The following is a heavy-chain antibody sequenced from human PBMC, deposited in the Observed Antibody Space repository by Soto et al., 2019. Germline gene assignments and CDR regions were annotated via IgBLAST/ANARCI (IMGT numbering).Heavy chain of an antibody. CDR2: IYYSGST. Sequence: QLQLQESGPGLVKPSETLSLTCTVSGGSISSSSYYWGWIRQPPGKGLEWIGSIYYSGSTYYNPSLKSRVTIPVDTSKNQFSLKLSSVTAADTAVYYCARHLIAAAGKQRTRRFDYWGQGTLVTVSS. V-gene: IGHV4-39*01. D-gene: IGHD6-13*01. J-gene: IGHJ4*02. CDR1: GGSISSSSYY. CDR3: ARHLIAAAGKQRTRRFDY.